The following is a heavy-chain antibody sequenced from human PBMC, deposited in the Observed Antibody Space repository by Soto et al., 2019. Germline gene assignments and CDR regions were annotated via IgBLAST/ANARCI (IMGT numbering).Heavy chain of an antibody. CDR3: AHCSSTTHYYYYYGMDV. D-gene: IGHD2-2*01. Sequence: GGSLRLSCSASGFTFSSYAMHWVRQAPGKGLEYVSAISSNGGSTYYADSVKGRFTISRDNSKNTLYLQMSSLRAEDTAVYYCAHCSSTTHYYYYYGMDVWGQGTTVTVSS. V-gene: IGHV3-64D*08. CDR2: ISSNGGST. CDR1: GFTFSSYA. J-gene: IGHJ6*02.